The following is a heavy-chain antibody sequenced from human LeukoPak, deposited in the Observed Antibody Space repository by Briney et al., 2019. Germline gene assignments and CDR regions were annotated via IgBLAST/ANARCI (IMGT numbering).Heavy chain of an antibody. Sequence: GESLKISCKGSGYTFTSSWIAWVRQMPGKSLEWMGIIYLGDSETRYSPSFQGQVTISADKSISTAYLQWSSLTAPDTAMYYCARRPSYDFWSGYYGVDGLDIWGLGTMVTVSS. J-gene: IGHJ3*02. CDR3: ARRPSYDFWSGYYGVDGLDI. V-gene: IGHV5-51*01. CDR1: GYTFTSSW. CDR2: IYLGDSET. D-gene: IGHD3-3*01.